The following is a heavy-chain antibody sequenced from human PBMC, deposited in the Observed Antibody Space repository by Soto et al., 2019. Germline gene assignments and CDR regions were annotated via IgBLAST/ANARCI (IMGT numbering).Heavy chain of an antibody. J-gene: IGHJ3*01. CDR1: GGTFSSYA. D-gene: IGHD4-17*01. V-gene: IGHV1-69*12. CDR3: ARRGATYGGNSGRSSSAFDL. CDR2: IIPIFGTA. Sequence: QVQLVQSGAEVKKPGSSVKVSCKASGGTFSSYAISWVRQAPGQGLEWMGGIIPIFGTANYAQKFQGRVTITADESTSTAYMELSSLRSEETGVYYCARRGATYGGNSGRSSSAFDLWGQGTMVTVSS.